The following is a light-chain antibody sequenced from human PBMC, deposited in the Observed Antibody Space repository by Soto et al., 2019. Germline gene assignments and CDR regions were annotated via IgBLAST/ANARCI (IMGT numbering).Light chain of an antibody. J-gene: IGKJ1*01. Sequence: DIQMTESPSSLSASVGETVIITCRASQGIRTYLNWYQQKPGKAPKLLIYAASSLQSGVPSRFSGSESETDFTLTISRLQPEDFANYSCQQSYSTTWTFGQGTKVDI. CDR2: AAS. CDR3: QQSYSTTWT. V-gene: IGKV1-39*01. CDR1: QGIRTY.